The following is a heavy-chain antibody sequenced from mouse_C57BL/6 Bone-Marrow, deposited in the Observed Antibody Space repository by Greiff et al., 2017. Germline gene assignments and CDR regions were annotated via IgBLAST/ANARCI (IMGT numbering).Heavy chain of an antibody. V-gene: IGHV1-15*01. D-gene: IGHD1-1*01. Sequence: VQLQQSGAELVRPGASVTLSCKASGYTFTDYEMHWVKQTPVHGLEWIGAIDPETGGTAYNQKFKGKAILTADKSSSTAYMELRSLTSEDSAVYCCARRRVVATGAMDYWGQGTSVTVSS. CDR3: ARRRVVATGAMDY. J-gene: IGHJ4*01. CDR2: IDPETGGT. CDR1: GYTFTDYE.